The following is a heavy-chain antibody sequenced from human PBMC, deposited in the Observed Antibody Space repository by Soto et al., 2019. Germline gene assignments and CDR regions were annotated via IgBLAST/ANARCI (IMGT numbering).Heavy chain of an antibody. D-gene: IGHD3-16*01. CDR1: GFPISSYS. CDR2: ISGSGDNT. CDR3: ATRGPQYYFDY. J-gene: IGHJ4*02. Sequence: GGSLRLSCAASGFPISSYSMRWVRQAPGKGLEWVSAISGSGDNTYYADSVKGRFTISRDNSKNTLCLQLDRLRAEDKAVYYCATRGPQYYFDYWGQGTLVSVSS. V-gene: IGHV3-23*01.